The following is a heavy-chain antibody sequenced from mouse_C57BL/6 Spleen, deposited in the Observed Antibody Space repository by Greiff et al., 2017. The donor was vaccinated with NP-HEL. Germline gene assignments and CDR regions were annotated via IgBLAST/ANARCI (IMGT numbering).Heavy chain of an antibody. Sequence: EVQVVESGEGLVKPGGSLKLSCAASGFTFSSYAMSWVRQTPEKRLEWVAYISSGGDYIYYADTVKGRFTISRDNARNTLYLQMSSLKSEDTAMYYCTRDLDSSGYENYYAMDYWGQGTSVTVSS. D-gene: IGHD3-2*02. J-gene: IGHJ4*01. CDR1: GFTFSSYA. CDR2: ISSGGDYI. CDR3: TRDLDSSGYENYYAMDY. V-gene: IGHV5-9-1*02.